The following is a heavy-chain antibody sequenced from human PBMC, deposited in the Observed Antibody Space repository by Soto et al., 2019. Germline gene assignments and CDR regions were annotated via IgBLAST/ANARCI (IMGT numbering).Heavy chain of an antibody. Sequence: QVQLVESGGGVVQPGRSLRLSCAASGFTFRSYAIHWVRQAPGKGLEWVAAISYDENNRYYTDSVKGRFTISRDNSKNTLYLQVNSLRAEDTAVYYCARALDTAMASKDNWFDPWGQGTLVTVSS. J-gene: IGHJ5*02. CDR2: ISYDENNR. D-gene: IGHD5-18*01. CDR1: GFTFRSYA. V-gene: IGHV3-30-3*01. CDR3: ARALDTAMASKDNWFDP.